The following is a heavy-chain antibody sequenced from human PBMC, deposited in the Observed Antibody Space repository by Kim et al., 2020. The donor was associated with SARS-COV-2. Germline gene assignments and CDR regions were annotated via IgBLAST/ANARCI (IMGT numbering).Heavy chain of an antibody. V-gene: IGHV1-18*01. CDR1: GYIFTNYG. CDR3: ARDRDRDDYVWGRPLDPFDP. Sequence: ASVKVSCKASGYIFTNYGISWVRQAPGQGLEWMGWISTYNGYTNYAQKLQGRVTMTTDTSTSTAYMELRSLRSDDTAVYYCARDRDRDDYVWGRPLDPFDPWGQGTLVTVSS. CDR2: ISTYNGYT. J-gene: IGHJ5*02. D-gene: IGHD3-16*01.